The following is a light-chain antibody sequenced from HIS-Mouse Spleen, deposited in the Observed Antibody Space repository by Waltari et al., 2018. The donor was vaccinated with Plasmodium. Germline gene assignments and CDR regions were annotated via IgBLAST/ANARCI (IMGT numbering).Light chain of an antibody. CDR2: DAS. J-gene: IGKJ1*01. CDR3: QQYNSYST. V-gene: IGKV1-5*03. Sequence: DIQMTQSPSTLSESVGDRLTITCRASQSISSWVAWYQQKPGKVPKLLIYDASSLESGVPSRFSGSGSGTEFTLTISSLQPDDFATYYCQQYNSYSTFGQGTKVEIK. CDR1: QSISSW.